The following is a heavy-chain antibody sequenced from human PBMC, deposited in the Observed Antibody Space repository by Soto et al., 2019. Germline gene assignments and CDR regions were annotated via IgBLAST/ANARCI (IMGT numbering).Heavy chain of an antibody. D-gene: IGHD1-26*01. Sequence: QVQLQESGPGLVKPSETLSLTCTVSGGSISSYYWSWIRQPPGKGLEWIGYIYYSGSTNYNPSLXSXAXIXXDTSKNHFPLKLSSVTAADTAVYYCASRWGGVFDIWGQGTMVTVSS. J-gene: IGHJ3*02. CDR3: ASRWGGVFDI. V-gene: IGHV4-59*08. CDR2: IYYSGST. CDR1: GGSISSYY.